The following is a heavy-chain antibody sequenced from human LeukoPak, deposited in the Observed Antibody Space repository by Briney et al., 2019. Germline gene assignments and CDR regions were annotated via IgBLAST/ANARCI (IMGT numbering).Heavy chain of an antibody. D-gene: IGHD4-17*01. V-gene: IGHV4-38-2*02. J-gene: IGHJ4*02. CDR1: AYSIRSGYY. CDR3: ARSSTVTSLSFDY. Sequence: SETLSLTCTVSAYSIRSGYYWGWIRQPPGKGLEWIGIIYHSGSTYYNPSLKSRVIISVDTSQNQFSLKLSSVTAADTAVYYCARSSTVTSLSFDYWGQGTLVTVSS. CDR2: IYHSGST.